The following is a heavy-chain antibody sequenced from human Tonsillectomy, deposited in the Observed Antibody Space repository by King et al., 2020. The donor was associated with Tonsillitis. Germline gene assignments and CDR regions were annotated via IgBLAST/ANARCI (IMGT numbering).Heavy chain of an antibody. J-gene: IGHJ3*02. CDR1: GFTFSTYG. Sequence: VQLVESGGGVVQPGGSLRLSCTASGFTFSTYGMHWVRQAPGKGLEWVAFIRYDGSNKYYVDSVKGRFTIPRDNSKNTLYLKMNSLRAEDTAAYYCVAPRSGNSYGFDAFYIWGHGTMVTVSS. CDR3: VAPRSGNSYGFDAFYI. D-gene: IGHD5-18*01. CDR2: IRYDGSNK. V-gene: IGHV3-30*02.